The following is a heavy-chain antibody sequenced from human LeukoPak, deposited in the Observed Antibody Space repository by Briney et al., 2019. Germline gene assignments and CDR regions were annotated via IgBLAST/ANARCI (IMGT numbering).Heavy chain of an antibody. Sequence: SETLSLTCTVSGGSISSYYWSWIRQPPGKRLEWIGYIYYSGSTNYNPSLRSRVTISVDTSENQFSLKLSSVTAADTAVYYCARDRRGGMIVVVNDPYFDYWGQGTLVTVSS. CDR3: ARDRRGGMIVVVNDPYFDY. CDR2: IYYSGST. D-gene: IGHD3-22*01. CDR1: GGSISSYY. J-gene: IGHJ4*02. V-gene: IGHV4-59*01.